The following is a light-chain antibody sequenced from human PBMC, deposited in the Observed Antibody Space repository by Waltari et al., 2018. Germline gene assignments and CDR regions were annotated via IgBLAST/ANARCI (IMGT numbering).Light chain of an antibody. J-gene: IGKJ1*01. V-gene: IGKV1-39*01. Sequence: DIQMTQSPSSLSASVGDRVPITCRASQSISSYLNWYQQKQGKAPKLLIYAASSLQSGVPSRFSGSGSGTAFTLTISSLQPEDFATYYCQQSYSTPRTFGQGTKVEIK. CDR2: AAS. CDR3: QQSYSTPRT. CDR1: QSISSY.